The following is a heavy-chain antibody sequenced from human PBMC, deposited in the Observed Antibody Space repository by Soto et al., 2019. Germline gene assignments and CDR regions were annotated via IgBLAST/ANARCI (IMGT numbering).Heavy chain of an antibody. CDR3: ARGRYGDY. D-gene: IGHD1-1*01. Sequence: QVHLVQSGAEVKKPGASVKVSCKGSGYAFTTYGITWVRQAPGQGLEWMGWISAHNGNTNAAQKLQGRVTVTRDTSTSTAYMELRRLSSDDTAVYYCARGRYGDYWGQGALVTVSS. CDR1: GYAFTTYG. J-gene: IGHJ4*02. V-gene: IGHV1-18*01. CDR2: ISAHNGNT.